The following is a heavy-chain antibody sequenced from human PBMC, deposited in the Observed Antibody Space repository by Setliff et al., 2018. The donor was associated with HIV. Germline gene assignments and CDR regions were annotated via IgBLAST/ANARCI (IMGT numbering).Heavy chain of an antibody. J-gene: IGHJ4*02. CDR3: ARDYWVAGLDY. CDR2: INQDGSEK. V-gene: IGHV3-7*01. D-gene: IGHD6-19*01. Sequence: GSLRLSCAASGFAFNNFWMSWVRQAPGKGLEWVANINQDGSEKNYVDSLKGRFTISRDTAKNSLYLQMNSLSVEDTAVYYCARDYWVAGLDYWGQGTLVTVSS. CDR1: GFAFNNFW.